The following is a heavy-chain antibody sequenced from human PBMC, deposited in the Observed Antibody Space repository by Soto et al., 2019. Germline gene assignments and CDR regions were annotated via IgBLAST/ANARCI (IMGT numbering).Heavy chain of an antibody. J-gene: IGHJ4*02. V-gene: IGHV5-51*01. CDR1: GYXFTSYL. Sequence: EXLKSYYKCSGYXFTSYLLGWVRQMPGKGLEWIGIIYPGDSDTRYSPSFQVQVTISADKSISTAYLQWRRLQPSDTDMYYCARREEMATINFDYWGQGTLGTVS. CDR3: ARREEMATINFDY. D-gene: IGHD5-12*01. CDR2: IYPGDSDT.